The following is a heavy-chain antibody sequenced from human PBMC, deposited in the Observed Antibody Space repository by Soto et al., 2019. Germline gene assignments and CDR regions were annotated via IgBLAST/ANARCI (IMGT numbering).Heavy chain of an antibody. Sequence: GGSLRLSCAASGFTFSSYGMHWVRQAPGKGLEWVAVIWYDGSNKYYADSVKGRFTISRDNSKNTLYLQMNSLRAEDTAVYYCARDYGDYDFGFFDYWGQGTLVTVSS. CDR2: IWYDGSNK. D-gene: IGHD4-17*01. CDR1: GFTFSSYG. CDR3: ARDYGDYDFGFFDY. V-gene: IGHV3-33*01. J-gene: IGHJ4*02.